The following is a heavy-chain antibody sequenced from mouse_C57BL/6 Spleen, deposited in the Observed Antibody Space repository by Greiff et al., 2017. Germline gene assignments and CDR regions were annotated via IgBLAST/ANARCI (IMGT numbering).Heavy chain of an antibody. CDR2: IYPGSGST. CDR3: ARRITTVVAEDYFDY. D-gene: IGHD1-1*01. CDR1: GYTFTSYW. J-gene: IGHJ2*01. Sequence: QVQLQQSGAELVKPGASVKMSCKASGYTFTSYWITWVKQRPGQGLEWIGDIYPGSGSTNYNEKFKSKATLTVYTSSSTAYMQLSSLTSEDSAVYYCARRITTVVAEDYFDYWGQGTTLTVSS. V-gene: IGHV1-55*01.